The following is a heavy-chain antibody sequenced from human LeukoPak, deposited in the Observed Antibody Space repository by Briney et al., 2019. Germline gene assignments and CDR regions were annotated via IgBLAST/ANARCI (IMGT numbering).Heavy chain of an antibody. J-gene: IGHJ4*02. CDR3: AKASPQYYGSGASKFFFES. CDR2: TANDGSDSDK. CDR1: GFTFSSYG. Sequence: GGSLRLSCAASGFTFSSYGMHWVRQAPGKGLEWVAFTANDGSDSDKDYADSVKGRFTISRDNSKNTLYLQMNGLRPEDTAVYYCAKASPQYYGSGASKFFFESWGQGTLVPVSS. V-gene: IGHV3-30*02. D-gene: IGHD3-10*01.